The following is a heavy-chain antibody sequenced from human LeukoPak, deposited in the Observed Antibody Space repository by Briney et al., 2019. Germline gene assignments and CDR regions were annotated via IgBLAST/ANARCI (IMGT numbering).Heavy chain of an antibody. D-gene: IGHD1-26*01. CDR2: ISGNGGTT. V-gene: IGHV3-23*01. Sequence: GGSLRLSCTASGFSFSSYAMSWVRRAPGKGLEWVSAISGNGGTTYYAASVKGRFTISRDEAKNALYLRISSLRVEDTAVYYCAKPSRGRYFEYYGYFLDVWGKGTTVTVSS. J-gene: IGHJ6*03. CDR3: AKPSRGRYFEYYGYFLDV. CDR1: GFSFSSYA.